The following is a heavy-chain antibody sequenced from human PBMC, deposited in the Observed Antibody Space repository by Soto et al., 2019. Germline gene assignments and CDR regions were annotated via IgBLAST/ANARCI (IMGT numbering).Heavy chain of an antibody. CDR3: ARIDCTGGNCRPYAYYDMDV. V-gene: IGHV3-33*01. Sequence: QVQLVESGGGVVQPGRSLRLSCAASGFTFNTYGMHWVRQAPGKGLEWVAVIWYDGSQKYYTESVKGRFTISRDNSKNTMYLQMNSVRAEDTAVYYCARIDCTGGNCRPYAYYDMDVWGQGTTVTVS. CDR2: IWYDGSQK. D-gene: IGHD2-15*01. CDR1: GFTFNTYG. J-gene: IGHJ6*02.